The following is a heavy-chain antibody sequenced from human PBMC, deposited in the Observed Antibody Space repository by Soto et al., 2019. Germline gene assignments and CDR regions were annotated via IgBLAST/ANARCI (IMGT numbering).Heavy chain of an antibody. V-gene: IGHV4-61*01. J-gene: IGHJ6*02. Sequence: SESLALTCTVSGGSVSGGSYYWSWIREPPGKGLEWIGYIYYSGSTNYNPSLKSRVTISVDTSKNQFSLKLSSVTAPDTAVYYCARDEQLSDYYYYGMDVWGQGTTVTVSS. CDR3: ARDEQLSDYYYYGMDV. CDR1: GGSVSGGSYY. CDR2: IYYSGST. D-gene: IGHD6-6*01.